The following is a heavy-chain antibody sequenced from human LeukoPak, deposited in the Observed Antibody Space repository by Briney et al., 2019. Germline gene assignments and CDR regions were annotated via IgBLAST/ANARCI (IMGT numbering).Heavy chain of an antibody. Sequence: GRSLRLSCAASGFTFSSYAMHWVRQAPGKGLEWVAVISYDGSNKYYADSVKGRFTISRDKSKNTLYLQMNSLRAEDTAVYYCARDNSDYGFYFDYWGQGTLVTVSS. V-gene: IGHV3-30-3*01. D-gene: IGHD4-17*01. CDR3: ARDNSDYGFYFDY. CDR1: GFTFSSYA. CDR2: ISYDGSNK. J-gene: IGHJ4*02.